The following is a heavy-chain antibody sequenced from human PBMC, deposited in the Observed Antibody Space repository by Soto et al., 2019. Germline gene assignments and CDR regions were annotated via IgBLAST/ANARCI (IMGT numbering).Heavy chain of an antibody. CDR2: INPNSGGT. V-gene: IGHV1-2*04. CDR1: GYTFTGYD. Sequence: ASVKVSCQASGYTFTGYDMHWVRQAPGQGLEWMGWINPNSGGTNYAQKFQGWVTMTRDTSISTAYMELSRLRSDDTAVYYCARGGGGHYYYYGMDAWGQGTTVTVSS. J-gene: IGHJ6*02. CDR3: ARGGGGHYYYYGMDA. D-gene: IGHD2-15*01.